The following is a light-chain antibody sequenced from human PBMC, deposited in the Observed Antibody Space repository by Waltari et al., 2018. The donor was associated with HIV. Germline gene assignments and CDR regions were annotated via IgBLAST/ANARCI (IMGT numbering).Light chain of an antibody. Sequence: QSVLTQPPSVSAAPGQKVTISCSGSSSNIGKKYVSWFQQLPGTAPKLLIYDNIKRPSGIPDRFSGSKSGTSATLGITGLQTGDEATYYCGAWDNTLDVVLFGGGTILTVL. CDR2: DNI. CDR3: GAWDNTLDVVL. J-gene: IGLJ2*01. CDR1: SSNIGKKY. V-gene: IGLV1-51*01.